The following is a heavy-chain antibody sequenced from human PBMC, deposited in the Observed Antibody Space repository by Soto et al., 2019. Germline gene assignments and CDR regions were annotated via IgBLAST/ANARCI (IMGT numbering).Heavy chain of an antibody. V-gene: IGHV3-48*03. Sequence: GGSLRLSCAASGFSFRIYEMNWVRQTPGKGLEWVSYISYTGSTIYYADSVRGRFTISRDNSKNSLYLQMNSLRAEDTAVYYCARGLRIYYDRSGLHYWGQGTLVTVSS. CDR2: ISYTGSTI. CDR3: ARGLRIYYDRSGLHY. D-gene: IGHD3-22*01. J-gene: IGHJ4*02. CDR1: GFSFRIYE.